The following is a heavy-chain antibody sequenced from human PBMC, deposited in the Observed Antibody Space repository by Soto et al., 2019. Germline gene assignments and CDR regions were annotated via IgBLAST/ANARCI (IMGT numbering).Heavy chain of an antibody. CDR2: VNPNTAGT. CDR3: ASIDSGAYDVNGLDV. D-gene: IGHD3-22*01. CDR1: GYTFTDHY. J-gene: IGHJ1*01. V-gene: IGHV1-2*02. Sequence: QAQLVQSGAEVKKPGASVKVSCEASGYTFTDHYVHWVRQAPGQGLEWMGWVNPNTAGTIDAQKFHGRVTMTSDTSITTAYMEITSLRSDDTALYYCASIDSGAYDVNGLDVCGQGTLVTVSS.